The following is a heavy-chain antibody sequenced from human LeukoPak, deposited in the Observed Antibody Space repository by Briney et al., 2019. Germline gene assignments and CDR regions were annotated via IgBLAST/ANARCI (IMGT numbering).Heavy chain of an antibody. V-gene: IGHV4-34*01. CDR3: ARERGGYYGSGSYLQFRFDP. D-gene: IGHD3-10*01. CDR1: GGSFSGYY. J-gene: IGHJ5*02. CDR2: INHSGST. Sequence: SETLSLTCAVYGGSFSGYYWSWLRQPPGKGLEWIGEINHSGSTNYNPSLKSRVTISVDTSKNQFSLKLSSVTAADTAVYYCARERGGYYGSGSYLQFRFDPWGQGTLVTVSS.